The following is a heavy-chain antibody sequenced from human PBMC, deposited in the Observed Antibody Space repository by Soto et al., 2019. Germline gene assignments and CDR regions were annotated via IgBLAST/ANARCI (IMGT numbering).Heavy chain of an antibody. CDR1: GGTFSSYA. D-gene: IGHD3-22*01. CDR3: ARGYYDSSGYYVYYYYGMDV. CDR2: IIPIFGTA. V-gene: IGHV1-69*01. J-gene: IGHJ6*02. Sequence: QVQLVQSGAEVKKPGSSVKVSCKASGGTFSSYAISWVRQAPGQGLEWMGGIIPIFGTANYAQKFQGRVTITADESTSTEYMELSSLRSEDTAVYYCARGYYDSSGYYVYYYYGMDVWGQGTTVTVSS.